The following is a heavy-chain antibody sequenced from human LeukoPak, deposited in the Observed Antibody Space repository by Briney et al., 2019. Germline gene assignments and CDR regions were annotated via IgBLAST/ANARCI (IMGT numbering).Heavy chain of an antibody. CDR2: IKQDGSEK. J-gene: IGHJ5*02. CDR1: GFTFSSYW. Sequence: GGSLRLSCAASGFTFSSYWMSWVRQAPGKGLEWVANIKQDGSEKYYVDSVKGRFTISRDNAKNSLYLQMNGLRAEDTATYYCAKDRWLVPFDPWGQGTLVTVSS. V-gene: IGHV3-7*03. D-gene: IGHD6-19*01. CDR3: AKDRWLVPFDP.